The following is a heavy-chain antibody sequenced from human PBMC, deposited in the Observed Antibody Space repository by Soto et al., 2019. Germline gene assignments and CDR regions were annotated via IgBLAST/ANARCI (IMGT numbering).Heavy chain of an antibody. J-gene: IGHJ4*02. Sequence: SGPTLVNPTQTLTLTCTCSAFSLSTGGVGVGWIRQPPGKALEWLALIYWDDDKRYSPSLRSRLTITKDTSKNQVVLTMTNMDPVDTATYYCARMGQYYDILTGYWSGYYFVYWGQGTLVTVSS. D-gene: IGHD3-9*01. CDR3: ARMGQYYDILTGYWSGYYFVY. CDR2: IYWDDDK. V-gene: IGHV2-5*02. CDR1: AFSLSTGGVG.